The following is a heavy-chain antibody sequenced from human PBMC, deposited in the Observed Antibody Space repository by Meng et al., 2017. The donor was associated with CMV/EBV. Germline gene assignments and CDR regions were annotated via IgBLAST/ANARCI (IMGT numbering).Heavy chain of an antibody. CDR2: INHSGST. D-gene: IGHD6-19*01. Sequence: QVQLQQLGAGLLNPSETLSLSYVFYGGSFSGYYWSCIRQPPGKGLGWIGEINHSGSTNYNPSLKSRVTISVDTSKNQFSLKLSSVTAADTAVYYCARGEFSSGRIDYWGQGTLVTVSS. V-gene: IGHV4-34*01. CDR3: ARGEFSSGRIDY. CDR1: GGSFSGYY. J-gene: IGHJ4*02.